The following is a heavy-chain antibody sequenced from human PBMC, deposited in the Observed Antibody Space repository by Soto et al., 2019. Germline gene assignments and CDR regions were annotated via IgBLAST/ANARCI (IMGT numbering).Heavy chain of an antibody. CDR3: ARGGYSSGWYGNYYGMDV. D-gene: IGHD6-19*01. V-gene: IGHV4-31*03. J-gene: IGHJ6*02. CDR1: GGSISSGGYY. Sequence: QVQLQESGPGLVKPSQTLSLTCTVSGGSISSGGYYWSWIRQHPGKGLEWIGYIYSSGSTYYNPSRKSRVTISVDTSKNQFSLKLSSVTAADTAVYYCARGGYSSGWYGNYYGMDVWGQGTTVTVSS. CDR2: IYSSGST.